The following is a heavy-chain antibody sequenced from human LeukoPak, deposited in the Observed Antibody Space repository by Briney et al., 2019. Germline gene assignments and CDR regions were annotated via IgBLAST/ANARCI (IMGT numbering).Heavy chain of an antibody. J-gene: IGHJ4*02. Sequence: ASVKVSCKASGYTFTSYDINWVRQAPGQGLEWMGWISTHDVNTKYAQKLQGRVTLTTDTSTSTAYMELRGLRSDDTAVYYCATGLGYCSSTTCDTFDYWGQGTLVTVSS. V-gene: IGHV1-18*01. D-gene: IGHD2-2*01. CDR3: ATGLGYCSSTTCDTFDY. CDR1: GYTFTSYD. CDR2: ISTHDVNT.